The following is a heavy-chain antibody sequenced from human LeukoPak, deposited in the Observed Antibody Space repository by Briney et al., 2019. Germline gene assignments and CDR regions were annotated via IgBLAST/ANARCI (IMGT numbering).Heavy chain of an antibody. CDR1: GFTFSTYS. V-gene: IGHV3-21*01. CDR3: ASYRALGYCSGGSCCPDP. CDR2: ISSSSSYI. D-gene: IGHD2-15*01. Sequence: TGGSLRLSCAASGFTFSTYSMNWVRQAPGKGLEWVSSISSSSSYIYYADSVKGRFTISRDNAKNSLYLQMNSLRAEDTAVYYCASYRALGYCSGGSCCPDPWSQGTLVTVSS. J-gene: IGHJ5*02.